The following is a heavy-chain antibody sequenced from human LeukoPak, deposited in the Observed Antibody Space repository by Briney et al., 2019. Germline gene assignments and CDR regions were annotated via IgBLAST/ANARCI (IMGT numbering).Heavy chain of an antibody. V-gene: IGHV3-7*01. D-gene: IGHD6-19*01. J-gene: IGHJ4*02. Sequence: GGSLGLSCAASGFSFSAYWMTWVRQAPGAGLEFVANINPVGTATYYADPVKGRFTISRDNAKNLVYLQMNSLRAEDTAVYHCGRFGYVAGVDLWGQGTLVTVSS. CDR1: GFSFSAYW. CDR3: GRFGYVAGVDL. CDR2: INPVGTAT.